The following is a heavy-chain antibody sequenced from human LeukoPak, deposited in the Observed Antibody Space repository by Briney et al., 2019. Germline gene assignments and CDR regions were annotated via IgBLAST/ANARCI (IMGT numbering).Heavy chain of an antibody. Sequence: GGTLRLSCAASGFTFDDYIMHWVRQAPGKGLEWVSLVSWDGDTTYYADSVKGRFTISRDNSKNSLYLQMNSLRTEDTALYYCAKARGLIGGAFDIWGQGTMVTVSS. D-gene: IGHD3-22*01. V-gene: IGHV3-43*01. CDR3: AKARGLIGGAFDI. CDR2: VSWDGDTT. CDR1: GFTFDDYI. J-gene: IGHJ3*02.